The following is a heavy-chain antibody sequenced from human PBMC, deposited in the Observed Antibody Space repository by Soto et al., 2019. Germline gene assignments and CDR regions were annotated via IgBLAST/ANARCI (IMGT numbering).Heavy chain of an antibody. J-gene: IGHJ6*03. D-gene: IGHD5-12*01. CDR2: IYYSGSA. Sequence: SETLSLTCTVSGGSISSYYWSWIRQPPGKGLEWIGYIYYSGSANYNPSLKSRLTISRDNAKNSLYLQMNSLRAEDTAVYCCAREGDIVATTSSYYYYYMDVWGKGTTVTVSS. CDR3: AREGDIVATTSSYYYYYMDV. CDR1: GGSISSYY. V-gene: IGHV4-59*12.